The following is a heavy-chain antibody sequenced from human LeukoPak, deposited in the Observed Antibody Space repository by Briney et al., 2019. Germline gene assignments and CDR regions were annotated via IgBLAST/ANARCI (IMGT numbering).Heavy chain of an antibody. CDR2: ISYSGST. Sequence: PSETLSLTCTVSGGSISSTSYYWGWIRQPPGKGLEWIGSISYSGSTYYNPSLTSRVTISVDPSKNQFSLKLSSVTATDTAVYYCARVGDCSVDSNCYHFADWFDPWGQGTLVTVSS. V-gene: IGHV4-39*07. CDR3: ARVGDCSVDSNCYHFADWFDP. CDR1: GGSISSTSYY. D-gene: IGHD2-15*01. J-gene: IGHJ5*02.